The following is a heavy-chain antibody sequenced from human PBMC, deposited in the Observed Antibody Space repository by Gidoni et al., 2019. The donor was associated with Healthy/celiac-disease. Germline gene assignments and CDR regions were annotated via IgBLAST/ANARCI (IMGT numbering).Heavy chain of an antibody. Sequence: EVQLLESGGGLVQPGGSLRLSCAASGFTFSSYAMSWVRQAPGKGLEWVSAISGSGGSTYYADSVKGRFTISRDNSKNTLYLQMNSLRAEDTAVYYCAKDPARGLRYFDWLDDAFDIWGQGTMVTVSS. D-gene: IGHD3-9*01. CDR3: AKDPARGLRYFDWLDDAFDI. J-gene: IGHJ3*02. V-gene: IGHV3-23*01. CDR1: GFTFSSYA. CDR2: ISGSGGST.